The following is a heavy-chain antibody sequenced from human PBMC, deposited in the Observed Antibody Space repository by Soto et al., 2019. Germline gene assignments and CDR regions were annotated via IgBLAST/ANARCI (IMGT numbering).Heavy chain of an antibody. J-gene: IGHJ4*02. CDR2: ISGSGGST. Sequence: EVQLLESGGGLVQPGGSLRLSCAASGFTFSSYDMNWVRQAPGKGLEWVSVISGSGGSTYYADSVKGRFTISRDNSKNTLYLQMNSLRAEDTAVYYCARRGPGTYFDDWGQGTLVTVSS. CDR1: GFTFSSYD. V-gene: IGHV3-23*01. D-gene: IGHD6-13*01. CDR3: ARRGPGTYFDD.